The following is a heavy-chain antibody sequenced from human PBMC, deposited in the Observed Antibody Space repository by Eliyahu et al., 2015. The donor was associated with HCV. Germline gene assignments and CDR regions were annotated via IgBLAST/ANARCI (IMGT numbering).Heavy chain of an antibody. CDR3: ARDRSYGGLRGGMDV. V-gene: IGHV4-31*03. CDR1: GGSISSGGYY. CDR2: IYYSGST. Sequence: GPGLVKPSQTLSLTCTVSGGSISSGGYYWSWIRQHPGKGLEWIGYIYYSGSTYYNPSLKSRVTISVDTSKKQVPPKLSLVTAPDTAVYYCARDRSYGGLRGGMDVWGQGTTVTVSS. J-gene: IGHJ6*02. D-gene: IGHD4-23*01.